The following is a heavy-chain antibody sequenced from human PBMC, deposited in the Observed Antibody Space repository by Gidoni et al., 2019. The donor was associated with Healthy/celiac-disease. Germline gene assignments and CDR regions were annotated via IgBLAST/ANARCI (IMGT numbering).Heavy chain of an antibody. J-gene: IGHJ5*02. D-gene: IGHD5-18*01. CDR3: ARRVTPNWFDP. CDR2: IYYSGST. Sequence: QVQLQESGPGLVKPSATLSLTCNVSGGSISSYYWSWIRQPPGKGLEWIGYIYYSGSTNYNPSLKSRVTISVDTSKNQFSLKLSSVTAADTAVDYCARRVTPNWFDPWGQGTLVTVCS. V-gene: IGHV4-59*07. CDR1: GGSISSYY.